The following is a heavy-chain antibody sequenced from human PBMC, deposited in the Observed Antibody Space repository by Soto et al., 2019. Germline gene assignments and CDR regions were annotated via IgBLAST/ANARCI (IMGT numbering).Heavy chain of an antibody. V-gene: IGHV3-48*02. Sequence: EVQLVESGGGLVQPGGSLRLSCAASGFTFSSYSMNCVRQAPGKGLEWVSSISSSSSTIYYADSVKGRFTISRHNAKISLYLQMNSLRDEDTAGYYCARGLYYYDSSGYWGYWGQGSLVTVSS. D-gene: IGHD3-22*01. J-gene: IGHJ4*02. CDR1: GFTFSSYS. CDR3: ARGLYYYDSSGYWGY. CDR2: ISSSSSTI.